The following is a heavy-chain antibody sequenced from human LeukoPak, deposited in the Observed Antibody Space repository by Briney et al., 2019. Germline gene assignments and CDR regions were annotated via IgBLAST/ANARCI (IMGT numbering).Heavy chain of an antibody. V-gene: IGHV4-34*01. D-gene: IGHD3-9*01. CDR3: ARVSLTGNWFDP. Sequence: PSQTLSLTCAVYGGSFSGYYWSWIRQPPGKGLEWIGEINHSGSTNYNPSLKSRVTISVDTSKNQFSLKLSSVTAADTAVYYCARVSLTGNWFDPWGQGTLATVSS. CDR2: INHSGST. J-gene: IGHJ5*02. CDR1: GGSFSGYY.